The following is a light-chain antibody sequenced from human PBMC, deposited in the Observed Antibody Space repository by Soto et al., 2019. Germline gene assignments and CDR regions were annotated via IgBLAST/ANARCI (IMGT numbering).Light chain of an antibody. CDR3: SSYTATSTVV. V-gene: IGLV2-14*01. J-gene: IGLJ2*01. Sequence: QSALTQPASVSGSPGQSITISCTGTSSDVGGYDYVSWYQQHPGKVPKLIIYEVKNRPSGVSIRFSGSRSGSTASLTISGLQAEDEADYYCSSYTATSTVVFGGGTKLTVL. CDR1: SSDVGGYDY. CDR2: EVK.